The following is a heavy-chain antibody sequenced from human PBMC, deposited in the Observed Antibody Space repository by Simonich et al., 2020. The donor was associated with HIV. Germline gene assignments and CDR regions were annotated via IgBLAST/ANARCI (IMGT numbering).Heavy chain of an antibody. Sequence: QLQLQESGPGLVKPSETLSLTCTVSGGSISSSSYHWGWIRQPPGKGLEWIGRIYYSGSTYYNPSLNSRVTISVDTSKNQFSLKLSSVTAADTAVYYCARHDSSGFDYWGQGTLVTVSS. J-gene: IGHJ4*02. D-gene: IGHD3-22*01. CDR3: ARHDSSGFDY. CDR1: GGSISSSSYH. CDR2: IYYSGST. V-gene: IGHV4-39*01.